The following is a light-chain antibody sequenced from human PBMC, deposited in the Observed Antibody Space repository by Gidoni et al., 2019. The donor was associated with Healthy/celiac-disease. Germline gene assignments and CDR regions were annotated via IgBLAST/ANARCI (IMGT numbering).Light chain of an antibody. CDR1: QDISTS. CDR2: AAS. CDR3: QQTKTFPLT. J-gene: IGKJ4*01. Sequence: QMTQSPSSVSASVGDTVTITCRASQDISTSLAWYQQKPGEAPKLLIYAASRLQSVVPSRFSGSGSGTDFTLTISSLQPEDSATYHCQQTKTFPLTLXGXTKVEIK. V-gene: IGKV1D-12*01.